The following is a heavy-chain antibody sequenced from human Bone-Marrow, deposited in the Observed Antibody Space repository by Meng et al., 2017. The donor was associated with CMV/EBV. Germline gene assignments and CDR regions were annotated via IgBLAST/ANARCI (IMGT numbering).Heavy chain of an antibody. Sequence: LSLTCTVSGGSISSYYWSWIRQAPGKGLEWVSYISSSSSTIYYADSVKGRFTISRDNAKNSLYLQMNSLRAEDTAVYYCARDPPYDYVWGSYRPPHGMDVWGQGTTVTFSS. D-gene: IGHD3-16*02. J-gene: IGHJ6*02. CDR3: ARDPPYDYVWGSYRPPHGMDV. V-gene: IGHV3-11*04. CDR1: GGSISSYY. CDR2: ISSSSSTI.